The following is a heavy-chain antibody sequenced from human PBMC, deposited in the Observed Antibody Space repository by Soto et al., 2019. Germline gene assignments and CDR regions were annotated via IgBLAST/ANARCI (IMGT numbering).Heavy chain of an antibody. CDR1: GYTFTDYY. V-gene: IGHV1-2*04. CDR3: ARPSRNAFAI. Sequence: ASVKVSCKASGYTFTDYYMHWVRQAPGQGLEWMGWINLNSGGTNYAQNFQGWVTMTRDTSISTAYMELSRLRSDDTAVYYCARPSRNAFAIWGQGTMVTVSS. J-gene: IGHJ3*02. CDR2: INLNSGGT.